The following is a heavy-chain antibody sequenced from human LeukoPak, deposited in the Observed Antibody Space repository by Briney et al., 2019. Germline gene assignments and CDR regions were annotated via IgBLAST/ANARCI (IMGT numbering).Heavy chain of an antibody. Sequence: GGSLRLSCAASGFSFSNYSMNWVRQAPGKGLEWVSYISSSSSTIYYADSVKGRFTISRDNAKNSLYLQMNSLRAEDTAVYYCTRDPRRLDYWGQGTLVTVSS. V-gene: IGHV3-48*01. CDR2: ISSSSSTI. CDR1: GFSFSNYS. J-gene: IGHJ4*02. CDR3: TRDPRRLDY.